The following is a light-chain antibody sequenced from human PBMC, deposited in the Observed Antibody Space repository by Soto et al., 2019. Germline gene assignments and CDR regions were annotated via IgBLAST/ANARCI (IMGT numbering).Light chain of an antibody. Sequence: QSALTQPRSVSGSPGQSITISCTGTSNNIADYNSVSWYQQHPGKAPKLMIYDVTKRPSGVPDRFSGSKSGNTASLTISGLQAEDEAGYYCSSYAGSYTYVVFGGGTQLTVL. J-gene: IGLJ2*01. CDR2: DVT. CDR3: SSYAGSYTYVV. CDR1: SNNIADYNS. V-gene: IGLV2-11*01.